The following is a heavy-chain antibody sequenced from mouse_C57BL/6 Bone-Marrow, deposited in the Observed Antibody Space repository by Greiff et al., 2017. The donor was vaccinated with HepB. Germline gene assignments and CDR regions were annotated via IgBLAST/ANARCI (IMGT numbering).Heavy chain of an antibody. J-gene: IGHJ4*01. CDR3: ARLSYGYHH. Sequence: EVKVVESGGGLVQPGGSLKLSCAASGFTFSDYGMAWVRQAPRKGPEWVAFISNLAYSIYYADTVTGRFTISRENAKNTLYLEMSSLRSEDTAMYYCARLSYGYHHWGQGTSVTVSS. CDR2: ISNLAYSI. CDR1: GFTFSDYG. V-gene: IGHV5-15*01. D-gene: IGHD2-2*01.